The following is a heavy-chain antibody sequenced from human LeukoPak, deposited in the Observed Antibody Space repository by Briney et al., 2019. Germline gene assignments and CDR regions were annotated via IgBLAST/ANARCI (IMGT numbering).Heavy chain of an antibody. Sequence: PGGSLRLSRAASGFTFSTYGMHWVRQAPGKGLEWVALIWYDGTNEHYADSVKGRFTISRDNSKNTLWLQMNSLGADDTAVYYCAREWIGNGWSAFDYWGQGTLLTVSS. V-gene: IGHV3-33*01. J-gene: IGHJ4*02. D-gene: IGHD6-19*01. CDR2: IWYDGTNE. CDR1: GFTFSTYG. CDR3: AREWIGNGWSAFDY.